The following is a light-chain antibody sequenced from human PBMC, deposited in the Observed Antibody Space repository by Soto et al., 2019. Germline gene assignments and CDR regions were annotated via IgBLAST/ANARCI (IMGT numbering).Light chain of an antibody. CDR3: QTWGTGIPV. CDR2: LNSDGSH. V-gene: IGLV4-69*01. Sequence: QSVLTQSPSASASLGAAVKLTCTLSSGHSSYAIAWHQQQPEKGPRYLMKLNSDGSHSKGDGIPDRFSGSSSGAERYLTISSLQSDDESDYYCQTWGTGIPVFCGVTKLTVL. J-gene: IGLJ2*01. CDR1: SGHSSYA.